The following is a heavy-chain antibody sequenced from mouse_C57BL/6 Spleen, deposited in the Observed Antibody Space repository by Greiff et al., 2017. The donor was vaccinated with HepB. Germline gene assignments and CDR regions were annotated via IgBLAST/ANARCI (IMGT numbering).Heavy chain of an antibody. CDR1: GFTFSSYA. CDR2: ISDGGSYT. D-gene: IGHD2-14*01. J-gene: IGHJ2*01. CDR3: ARENRVFDY. Sequence: DVQLQESGGGLVKPGGSLKLSCAASGFTFSSYAMSWVRQTPEKRLEWVATISDGGSYTYYPDNVKGRFTISRDNAKNNLYLQMSHLKSEDTAMYYCARENRVFDYWGQGTTLTVSS. V-gene: IGHV5-4*01.